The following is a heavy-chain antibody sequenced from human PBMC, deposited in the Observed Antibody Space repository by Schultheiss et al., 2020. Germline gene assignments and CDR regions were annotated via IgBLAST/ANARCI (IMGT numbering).Heavy chain of an antibody. CDR3: ATARGDGYNYYYYYGMDV. V-gene: IGHV1-69*04. J-gene: IGHJ6*02. D-gene: IGHD5-24*01. Sequence: SVKVSCKASGGTFSSYAISWVRQAPGQGLEWMGRIIPILGIANYAQKFQGRVTMTEDTSTDTAYMELSSLRSEDTAVYYCATARGDGYNYYYYYGMDVWGQGTTVTVSS. CDR2: IIPILGIA. CDR1: GGTFSSYA.